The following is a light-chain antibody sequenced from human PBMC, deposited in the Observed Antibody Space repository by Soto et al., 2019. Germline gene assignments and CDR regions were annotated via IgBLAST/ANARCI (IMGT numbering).Light chain of an antibody. CDR2: DVS. CDR3: SSYRTSGTLV. Sequence: HSALTQPRSVSGSPGQSVTISCTGTSSDVGGYNYVSWYQQHPGKAPKLMIYDVSKRPSGVPDRFSGSKSGNTASLTISGLQAEDEADYYCSSYRTSGTLVFGGGTQLTVL. J-gene: IGLJ3*02. CDR1: SSDVGGYNY. V-gene: IGLV2-11*01.